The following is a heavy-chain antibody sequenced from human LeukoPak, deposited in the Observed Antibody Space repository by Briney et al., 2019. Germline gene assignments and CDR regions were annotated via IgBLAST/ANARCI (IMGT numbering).Heavy chain of an antibody. J-gene: IGHJ6*02. V-gene: IGHV3-53*04. Sequence: GGSLRLSCEASGFTVSSNYMSWVRQAPGKGLEWVSVIYSGGSTYYADSVKGRFTISRHNSKNTLYLQMNSLRAEDTAVYYCARGLGDSSGYYYYYYGMDVWGQGTTVTVSS. CDR2: IYSGGST. CDR1: GFTVSSNY. CDR3: ARGLGDSSGYYYYYYGMDV. D-gene: IGHD3-22*01.